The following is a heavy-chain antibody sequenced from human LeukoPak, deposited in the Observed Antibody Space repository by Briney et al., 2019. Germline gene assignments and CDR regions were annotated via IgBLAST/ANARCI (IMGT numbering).Heavy chain of an antibody. J-gene: IGHJ4*02. CDR2: IYWDDDK. CDR1: GFALSTSGVG. CDR3: AHRLRGYNWNDGIFDY. V-gene: IGHV2-5*02. Sequence: SGPTLVNPTQTLTLTCTFSGFALSTSGVGVGWNRQPPGKALECLALIYWDDDKRYSPSLKTRLTITKDTSRNQVVLTMTNMDPVDTATYYCAHRLRGYNWNDGIFDYWGQGTLVTVSS. D-gene: IGHD1-1*01.